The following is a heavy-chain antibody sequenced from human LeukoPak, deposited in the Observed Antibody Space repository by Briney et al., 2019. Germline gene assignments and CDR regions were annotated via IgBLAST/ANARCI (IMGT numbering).Heavy chain of an antibody. V-gene: IGHV4-59*08. J-gene: IGHJ6*02. D-gene: IGHD3-9*01. CDR1: GGSISSYY. CDR2: IYYSGST. CDR3: AGLSRNFDWLLAGYYYYGMDV. Sequence: SETLSLTCTVSGGSISSYYWSWIRQPPGKGLEWIGYIYYSGSTNYNPSLKSRVTISVDTSKNQFSLKLSSVTAADTAVYYCAGLSRNFDWLLAGYYYYGMDVWGQGTTVTVSS.